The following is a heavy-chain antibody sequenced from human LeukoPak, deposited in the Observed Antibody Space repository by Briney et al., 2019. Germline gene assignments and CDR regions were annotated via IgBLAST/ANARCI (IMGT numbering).Heavy chain of an antibody. V-gene: IGHV3-48*01. Sequence: GGSLRLSCAASGFTFSSYGMNWVRQAPGKGLEWVSSISSSGSTIYYADSVKGRFTISRDNSKNTLNSLRAEDTAVYYCAKEITMIVVVIQAFDYWGQGTLVTVSS. CDR1: GFTFSSYG. D-gene: IGHD3-22*01. J-gene: IGHJ4*02. CDR3: AKEITMIVVVIQAFDY. CDR2: ISSSGSTI.